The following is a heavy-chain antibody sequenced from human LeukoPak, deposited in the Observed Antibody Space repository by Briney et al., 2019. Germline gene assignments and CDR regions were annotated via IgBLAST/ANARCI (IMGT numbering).Heavy chain of an antibody. CDR3: AGNDILTGYRDYYYYYMDV. Sequence: SETLSLTCTVSGGSISSYYWSWIRRPPWKGLEWIGYIYTSGSTNYNPSLKSRVTISVDTSKNQFSLKLSSVTAADTAVYYYAGNDILTGYRDYYYYYMDVWGKGTTVTVSS. CDR1: GGSISSYY. CDR2: IYTSGST. J-gene: IGHJ6*03. D-gene: IGHD3-9*01. V-gene: IGHV4-4*09.